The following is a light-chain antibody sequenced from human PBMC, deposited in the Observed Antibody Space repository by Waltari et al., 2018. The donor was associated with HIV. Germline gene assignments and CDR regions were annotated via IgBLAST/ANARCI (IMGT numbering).Light chain of an antibody. CDR3: QQYNNWPPYT. CDR1: QSVSSN. Sequence: EIVITQSPATLSVSPGERPTLSCRASQSVSSNLAWYQQKPGQAPRLLIYGASTRATGIPARFSGSGSGTEFTLTISSLQSEDFAVYYCQQYNNWPPYTFGQGTKLEIK. V-gene: IGKV3-15*01. J-gene: IGKJ2*01. CDR2: GAS.